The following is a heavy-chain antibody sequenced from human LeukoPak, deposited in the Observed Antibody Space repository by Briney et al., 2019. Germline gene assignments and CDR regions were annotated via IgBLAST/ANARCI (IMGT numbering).Heavy chain of an antibody. D-gene: IGHD2-2*01. CDR3: ARDKGYCSSTSCYDAYYGMDV. V-gene: IGHV1-69*13. Sequence: ASVKVSCKASGGTFSSYAISWVRQAPGQGLEWMGGTIPIFGTANYAQKFQGRVTITADESTSTAYMELSSLRSEDTAVYYCARDKGYCSSTSCYDAYYGMDVWGQGTTVTVSS. CDR2: TIPIFGTA. CDR1: GGTFSSYA. J-gene: IGHJ6*02.